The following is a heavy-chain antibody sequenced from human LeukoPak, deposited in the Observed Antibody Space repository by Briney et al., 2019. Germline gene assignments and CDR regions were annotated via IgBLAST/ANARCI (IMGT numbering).Heavy chain of an antibody. V-gene: IGHV6-1*01. CDR3: ARDPCSGGSCPFEFDY. J-gene: IGHJ4*02. CDR1: GDSVSSNSAA. CDR2: TYYRSKWYN. D-gene: IGHD2-15*01. Sequence: SQTLSLTCAISGDSVSSNSAAWNWIRQSPSRGLEWLGRTYYRSKWYNDYAVSVKSRITINPDTSKNQFSLRLNSVTPEDTAVYYCARDPCSGGSCPFEFDYWGQGTLVTVSS.